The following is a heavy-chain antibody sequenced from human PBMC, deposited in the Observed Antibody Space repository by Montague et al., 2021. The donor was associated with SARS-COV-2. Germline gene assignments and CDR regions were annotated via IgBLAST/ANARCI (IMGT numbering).Heavy chain of an antibody. Sequence: SETLSLTCAVYSGSLSGYYWSWIRQAPGKELEWIGEINYSGDTYYNPSLTSRVTISMDTSKSQFSLKMTSVTAADTAVYYCARLESSWRFFDYWGQGTLVTVSS. V-gene: IGHV4-34*01. CDR1: SGSLSGYY. CDR2: INYSGDT. D-gene: IGHD1-1*01. J-gene: IGHJ4*02. CDR3: ARLESSWRFFDY.